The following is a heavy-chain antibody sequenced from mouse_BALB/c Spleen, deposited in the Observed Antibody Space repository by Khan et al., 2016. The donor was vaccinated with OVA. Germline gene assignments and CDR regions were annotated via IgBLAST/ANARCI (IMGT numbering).Heavy chain of an antibody. CDR3: SSAGVYDGYYAWFAY. Sequence: QVQLQQSGAELAKPGASVKMSCKASDYTFTSYWMPWVKQRPGQGLEWIGYVNPITGYPDYTQKFKDKATLTAEKSSSTAYMQLTSLTSEDSAVYLCSSAGVYDGYYAWFAYWGQGTLVTVSA. J-gene: IGHJ3*01. D-gene: IGHD2-3*01. V-gene: IGHV1-7*01. CDR1: DYTFTSYW. CDR2: VNPITGYP.